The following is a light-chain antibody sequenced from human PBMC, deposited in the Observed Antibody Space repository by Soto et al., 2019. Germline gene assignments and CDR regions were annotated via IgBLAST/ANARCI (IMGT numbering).Light chain of an antibody. CDR1: SSNIGTYT. V-gene: IGLV1-44*01. CDR3: AAWDDSFSGLYV. Sequence: QSVLTQPPSASGTPGQRVTISCSGSSSNIGTYTVNWYQQLPGTAPTLLIFNNDQRPSGVPDRFSGFKYGTAASLAISGLQSEDEADYYWAAWDDSFSGLYVVGTATKMTVL. J-gene: IGLJ1*01. CDR2: NND.